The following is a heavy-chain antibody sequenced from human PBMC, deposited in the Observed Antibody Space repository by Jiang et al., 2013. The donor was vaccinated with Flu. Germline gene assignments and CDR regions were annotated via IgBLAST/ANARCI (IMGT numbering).Heavy chain of an antibody. D-gene: IGHD2-8*01. CDR1: GGSVSSDGYS. CDR3: VRLNIEYCTNGVCSWFDP. CDR2: IYHSGST. Sequence: SGLVKPSQTLSLTCAVSGGSVSSDGYSWSWIRQPPGKDLEWIGYIYHSGSTYYNPSLNSRVTISVDRSRNHFSLELRSVTAADTAVYFCVRLNIEYCTNGVCSWFDPWGQGTLVTVSS. J-gene: IGHJ5*02. V-gene: IGHV4-30-2*01.